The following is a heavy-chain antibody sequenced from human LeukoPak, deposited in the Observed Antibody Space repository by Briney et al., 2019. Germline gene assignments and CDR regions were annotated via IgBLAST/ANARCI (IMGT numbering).Heavy chain of an antibody. Sequence: ASVKVSCKASGGTFSSYAISWVRQAPGQGLEWMGRIIPIFGTANYARKFQGRVTITTDESTSTAYMELSSLRSEDTAVYYCARSSELSWNDVHYYMDVWGKGTTVTVSS. CDR3: ARSSELSWNDVHYYMDV. J-gene: IGHJ6*03. CDR2: IIPIFGTA. V-gene: IGHV1-69*05. CDR1: GGTFSSYA. D-gene: IGHD1-1*01.